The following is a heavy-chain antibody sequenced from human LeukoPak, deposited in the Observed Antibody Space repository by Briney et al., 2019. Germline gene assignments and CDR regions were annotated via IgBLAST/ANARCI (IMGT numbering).Heavy chain of an antibody. J-gene: IGHJ6*03. CDR2: IIPNLGTG. Sequence: PVNVSCKASGGTFSCYAISWVRQAPGQGIEWLGGIIPNLGTGNYAQKFQRRVTITTDESTSTAYMELSSLRSEDTAVYYCARERPIAIFGVAHYYYYYMDVWAKGTADSVSS. CDR3: ARERPIAIFGVAHYYYYYMDV. CDR1: GGTFSCYA. V-gene: IGHV1-69*05. D-gene: IGHD3-3*01.